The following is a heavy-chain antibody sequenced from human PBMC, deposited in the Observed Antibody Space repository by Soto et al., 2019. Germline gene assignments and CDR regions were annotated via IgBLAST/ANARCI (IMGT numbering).Heavy chain of an antibody. CDR1: GYIISGGYY. CDR3: ARDDWLVQYFQH. J-gene: IGHJ1*01. V-gene: IGHV4-38-2*02. CDR2: IYHSGTT. Sequence: SETLSLTCTVSGYIISGGYYWGWIRQPPGKGLEWIGTIYHSGTTYYNPSLKSRVTISVDTSKNQFSLKLSFVTAADTAVYYCARDDWLVQYFQHWGQGTLVTVSS. D-gene: IGHD6-19*01.